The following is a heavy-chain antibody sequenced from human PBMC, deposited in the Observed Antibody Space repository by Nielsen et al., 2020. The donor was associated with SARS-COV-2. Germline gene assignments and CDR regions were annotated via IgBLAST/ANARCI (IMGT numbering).Heavy chain of an antibody. CDR2: ISSGSSTM. CDR1: GFAFSGYS. Sequence: GGSLRLSCAASGFAFSGYSMNWVRQAPGKGLEWLSYISSGSSTMCYADSVKGRFTISRDNAKNSLYLRMNSLRAEDTAVYYCARDREPGYNAVDYWGQGTLVTVSS. V-gene: IGHV3-48*01. CDR3: ARDREPGYNAVDY. D-gene: IGHD1-14*01. J-gene: IGHJ4*02.